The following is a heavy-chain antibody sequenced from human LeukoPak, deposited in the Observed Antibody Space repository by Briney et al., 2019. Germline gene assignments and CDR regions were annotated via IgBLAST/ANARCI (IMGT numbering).Heavy chain of an antibody. J-gene: IGHJ3*02. D-gene: IGHD6-19*01. CDR1: GYSISGGYY. CDR2: MYYSGST. V-gene: IGHV4-38-2*02. Sequence: SETLSLTCTVSGYSISGGYYWGWIRQPPGKGLEWIGSMYYSGSTYYNPSLKSRVTISVDTSKNQFSLKLSSVTAADTAVYYCARHKYSSGWPPEGAFDIWGQGTMVTVSS. CDR3: ARHKYSSGWPPEGAFDI.